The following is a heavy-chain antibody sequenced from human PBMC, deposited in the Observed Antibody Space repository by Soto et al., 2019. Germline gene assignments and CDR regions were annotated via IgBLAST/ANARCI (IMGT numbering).Heavy chain of an antibody. V-gene: IGHV3-74*01. CDR1: GFTFSSYW. CDR3: ARGDGYYYDSSFVKTSYYYGMDV. Sequence: GGSLRLSCAASGFTFSSYWMHWVRQAPGKGLVWVSRINSDGSSTSYADSVKGRFTISRDNAKNTLYLQMNSLRAEDTAVYYCARGDGYYYDSSFVKTSYYYGMDVWGQGTTVTVSS. D-gene: IGHD3-22*01. J-gene: IGHJ6*02. CDR2: INSDGSST.